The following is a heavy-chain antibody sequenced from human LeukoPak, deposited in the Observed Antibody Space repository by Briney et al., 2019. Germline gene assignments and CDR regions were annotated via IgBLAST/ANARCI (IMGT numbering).Heavy chain of an antibody. CDR1: GGSISSGGYY. D-gene: IGHD1-26*01. J-gene: IGHJ5*02. CDR3: ARGSYYLSWFDP. Sequence: SETLSLTCTVSGGSISSGGYYWSWIRQPPGKGLEWIGYIYHSGSTYYNPSLKSRVTISVDRSKNQFSLKLSSATAADTAVYYCARGSYYLSWFDPWGQGTLVTVSS. CDR2: IYHSGST. V-gene: IGHV4-30-2*01.